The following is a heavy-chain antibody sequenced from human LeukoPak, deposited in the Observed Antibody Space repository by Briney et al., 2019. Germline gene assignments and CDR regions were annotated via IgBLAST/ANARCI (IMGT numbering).Heavy chain of an antibody. J-gene: IGHJ4*02. V-gene: IGHV3-23*01. CDR2: ISGGGDRI. CDR3: AKGGSSGPLDY. CDR1: GFTFGNYG. D-gene: IGHD3-22*01. Sequence: PGQSLTLSCGASGFTFGNYGMSWVRQASGKGLEWVSGISGGGDRIHYADSVKGRFTISRDNSKNTVFLQMSSLRVDDTAEYYCAKGGSSGPLDYWGQGTLVTVSS.